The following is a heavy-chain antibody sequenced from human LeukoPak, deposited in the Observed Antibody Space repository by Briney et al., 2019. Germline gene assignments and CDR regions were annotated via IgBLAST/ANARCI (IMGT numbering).Heavy chain of an antibody. CDR2: ISSSSSTI. CDR1: GFTFSSYS. Sequence: GGSLRLSCAASGFTFSSYSMNWVRQAPGKGLEWVSYISSSSSTIYYADSVKGRFTISRDNAKNSLYQQMNSLRAEDTAVYYCAKRDCSSTSCYQDYWGQGTLVTVSS. J-gene: IGHJ4*02. D-gene: IGHD2-2*01. CDR3: AKRDCSSTSCYQDY. V-gene: IGHV3-48*04.